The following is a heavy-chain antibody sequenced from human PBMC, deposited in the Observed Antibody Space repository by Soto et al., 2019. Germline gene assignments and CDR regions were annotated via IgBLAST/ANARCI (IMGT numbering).Heavy chain of an antibody. CDR1: GESSSTYY. J-gene: IGHJ4*02. D-gene: IGHD3-10*01. Sequence: QVRLQQWGAGLLKPSETLSLTCGVYGESSSTYYWNWIRQSPGKGLEWIADIHYNGRTNYNPSLNSRLTIAVDTSQKQFSLKLTSVTAAATAVYYCVRFEEPSPGSGPLADFWGQGPLVTVSS. CDR3: VRFEEPSPGSGPLADF. V-gene: IGHV4-34*01. CDR2: IHYNGRT.